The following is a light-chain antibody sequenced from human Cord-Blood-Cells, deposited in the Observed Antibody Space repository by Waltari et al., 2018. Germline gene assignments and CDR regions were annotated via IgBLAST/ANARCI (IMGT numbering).Light chain of an antibody. Sequence: DIQMTQSPSSLSASVGDRVTITCRASQSISSYLNWYQQKPGKAPKLLIYAASSLQSGVPSRFSGSGSGTDFILTISSLQPEDFATYYCQQSYSTPPIFTFGPGTKVDIK. J-gene: IGKJ3*01. CDR1: QSISSY. CDR3: QQSYSTPPIFT. V-gene: IGKV1-39*01. CDR2: AAS.